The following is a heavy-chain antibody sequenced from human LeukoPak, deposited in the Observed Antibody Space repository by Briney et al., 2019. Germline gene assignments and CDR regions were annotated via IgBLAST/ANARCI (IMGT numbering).Heavy chain of an antibody. CDR2: MYTSGST. V-gene: IGHV4-4*07. CDR3: ARGRPRHYYDSSGYYFDY. Sequence: SETLSLTCSVSGGSISSYSWSWIRQPAVKGLEWIGRMYTSGSTKYNPSLKSRVTMSVDTSKNQFSLKLSSVTAADTAVYYCARGRPRHYYDSSGYYFDYWGQGTLVTVSS. D-gene: IGHD3-22*01. CDR1: GGSISSYS. J-gene: IGHJ4*02.